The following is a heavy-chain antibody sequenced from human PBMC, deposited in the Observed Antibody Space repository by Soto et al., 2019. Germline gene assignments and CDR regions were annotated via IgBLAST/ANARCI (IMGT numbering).Heavy chain of an antibody. D-gene: IGHD2-15*01. CDR3: CRGYCSGGSCPDYYYYDMDV. CDR2: MNPNSGNT. J-gene: IGHJ6*02. Sequence: GASVNVSCKASEFTFTSYDINWVRQATGQGLEWMGWMNPNSGNTGYAQKFQGRVTMTRDTSISTAYMELSSLRSEDTAVYYCCRGYCSGGSCPDYYYYDMDVWGQGTTVTVS. CDR1: EFTFTSYD. V-gene: IGHV1-8*01.